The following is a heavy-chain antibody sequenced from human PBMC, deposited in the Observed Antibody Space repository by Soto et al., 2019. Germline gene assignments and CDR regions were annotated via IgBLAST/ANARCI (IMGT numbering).Heavy chain of an antibody. CDR3: ARARRYFYWLVYTEYFQH. V-gene: IGHV1-18*01. Sequence: QVQLVQSGAEVKEPGASVKVSCKASGYSFTTYGFNWVRQAPGQGLEWMGWISGYNGNTNYAQKFQGRVTMTTDTSTSTGYMEMRRLGSDDTAVYYCARARRYFYWLVYTEYFQHWGQGTLVTVSS. CDR2: ISGYNGNT. D-gene: IGHD3-9*01. J-gene: IGHJ1*01. CDR1: GYSFTTYG.